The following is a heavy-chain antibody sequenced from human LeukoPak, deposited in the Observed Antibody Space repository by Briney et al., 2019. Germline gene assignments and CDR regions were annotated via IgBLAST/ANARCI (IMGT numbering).Heavy chain of an antibody. D-gene: IGHD3-16*01. J-gene: IGHJ4*02. V-gene: IGHV3-15*01. CDR1: GCSFSNAW. Sequence: GGSLRLSCAASGCSFSNAWMSWVRQAPGKGLEWVGRIKSKTDDGTTDYAAPVKGRFTISRDDSKNTLYLQMNSLKTEDTAVYYCTKVWGPRDYFDYWGQGTLVTVSS. CDR3: TKVWGPRDYFDY. CDR2: IKSKTDDGTT.